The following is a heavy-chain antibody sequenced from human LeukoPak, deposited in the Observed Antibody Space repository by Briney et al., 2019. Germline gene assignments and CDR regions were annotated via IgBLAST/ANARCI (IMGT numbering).Heavy chain of an antibody. CDR1: GGSFSGYY. V-gene: IGHV4-34*01. Sequence: SETLSLTCAVYGGSFSGYYWSWIRQPPGKGLEWIGEINHSGSTNYNPSLKSRVTISVDTSKNQFSLKLSSVTAADTAVYYCARAGTSRYDFWSGYSDYYYYMDVWGKGTTVTVSS. J-gene: IGHJ6*03. CDR2: INHSGST. D-gene: IGHD3-3*01. CDR3: ARAGTSRYDFWSGYSDYYYYMDV.